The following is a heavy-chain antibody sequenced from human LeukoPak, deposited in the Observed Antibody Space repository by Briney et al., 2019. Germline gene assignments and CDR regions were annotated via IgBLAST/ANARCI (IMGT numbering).Heavy chain of an antibody. CDR2: LYSGGSA. V-gene: IGHV3-53*01. CDR1: GFSVSSNY. J-gene: IGHJ4*02. CDR3: ARGEPVS. Sequence: GGSLRLSCSASGFSVSSNYMTWVRQAPGKGLEWLAVLYSGGSAYYADSVKGRFTISRDNSKNTRYLQMNSLRVEDTAMYYCARGEPVSWGQGTLVTVSS.